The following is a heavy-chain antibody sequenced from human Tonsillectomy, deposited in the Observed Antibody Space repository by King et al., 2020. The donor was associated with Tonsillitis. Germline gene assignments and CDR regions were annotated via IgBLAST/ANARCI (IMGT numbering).Heavy chain of an antibody. J-gene: IGHJ6*03. CDR1: GFTFSSYW. D-gene: IGHD1-1*01. Sequence: VQLVEPGGGLVQPGGSLRLSCAASGFTFSSYWMHWVRQAPGKGLVWVSRINSDGSSTSFADSVKGRFTISRDNAKNTLYLQMNSLRAEDTAVYYCAREVPIYYYYMDVWGKGTTVTVSS. CDR3: AREVPIYYYYMDV. V-gene: IGHV3-74*01. CDR2: INSDGSST.